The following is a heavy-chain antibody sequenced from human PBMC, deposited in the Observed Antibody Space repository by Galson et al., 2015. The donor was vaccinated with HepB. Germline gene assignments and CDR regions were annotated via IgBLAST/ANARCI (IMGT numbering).Heavy chain of an antibody. CDR3: ARPGGGYTDNDYRYFQY. V-gene: IGHV1-18*01. CDR1: GYTFSNYG. CDR2: ISTYNGDT. D-gene: IGHD5-12*01. J-gene: IGHJ4*02. Sequence: SVKGSCKASGYTFSNYGISWVRQAPGQGLEWMGWISTYNGDTHYAQKLQGRLTMTTDTSTNTAYMELRSLRSDDTAVYYCARPGGGYTDNDYRYFQYWGQGTLVTVSS.